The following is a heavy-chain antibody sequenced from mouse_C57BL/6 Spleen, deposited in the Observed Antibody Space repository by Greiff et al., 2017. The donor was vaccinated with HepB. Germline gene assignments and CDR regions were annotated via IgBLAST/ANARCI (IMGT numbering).Heavy chain of an antibody. Sequence: DVKLVESGGGLVKPGGSLKLSCAASGLTFSDYGMHWVRQAPEKGLEWVAYISSGSSTIYYADTVKGRFTISRDNAKNTLFLQMTSLRSEDTAMYYCARLGPNSYWGQGTLVTVSA. D-gene: IGHD3-1*01. CDR1: GLTFSDYG. V-gene: IGHV5-17*01. CDR2: ISSGSSTI. CDR3: ARLGPNSY. J-gene: IGHJ3*01.